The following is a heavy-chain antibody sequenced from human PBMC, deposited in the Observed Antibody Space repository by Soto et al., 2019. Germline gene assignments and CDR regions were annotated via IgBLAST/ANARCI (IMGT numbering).Heavy chain of an antibody. V-gene: IGHV3-21*01. D-gene: IGHD2-15*01. J-gene: IGHJ6*02. CDR1: GFTFSSCT. CDR2: ISPSTSHI. CDR3: SGCSGGACHQNYGMDV. Sequence: EVHLVESGGGLVKPGGSLRLSCAVSGFTFSSCTMNWVRQAPGKGLEWVSSISPSTSHIYYADSVKGRFTISRDNAKNSLFLQMNSLRGEDTAVYDCSGCSGGACHQNYGMDVWGQGTTVTVSS.